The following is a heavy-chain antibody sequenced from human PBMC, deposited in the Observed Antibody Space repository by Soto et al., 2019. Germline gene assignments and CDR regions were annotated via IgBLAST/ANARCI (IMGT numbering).Heavy chain of an antibody. J-gene: IGHJ4*02. CDR3: ARGLDYYAQGPY. CDR1: GGSFSGYY. CDR2: INHSGST. D-gene: IGHD3-10*01. V-gene: IGHV4-34*01. Sequence: SETLSLTCAVYGGSFSGYYWSWIRQPPGKGLEWIGEINHSGSTNYNPSLKSRVTISVDTSKNQFSLKLSSVTAADTAVYYCARGLDYYAQGPYWGQGTLVTVSS.